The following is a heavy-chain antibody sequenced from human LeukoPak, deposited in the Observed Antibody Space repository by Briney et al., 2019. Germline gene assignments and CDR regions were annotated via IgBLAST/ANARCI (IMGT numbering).Heavy chain of an antibody. D-gene: IGHD3-10*02. Sequence: PSEALSLTCTVSGGSISSYYWSWIRQPPGKGLEWIGYIYYSGSTNYNPSLKSRVTISVDTSKNQFSLKLSSVTAADTAVYYCASNEIGYYVKDVCGKGTTVTVSS. J-gene: IGHJ6*04. CDR1: GGSISSYY. V-gene: IGHV4-59*01. CDR3: ASNEIGYYVKDV. CDR2: IYYSGST.